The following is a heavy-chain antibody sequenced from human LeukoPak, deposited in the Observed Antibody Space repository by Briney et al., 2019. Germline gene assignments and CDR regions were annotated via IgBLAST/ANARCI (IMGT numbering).Heavy chain of an antibody. D-gene: IGHD3/OR15-3a*01. CDR2: INSGSSTI. CDR3: ARPTWTNYMDV. Sequence: GGSLRLSCAGSGFTFSSYEMNWVRQAPGKGLEWVSYINSGSSTIYYAPSVKGRFTISRDNAKNSLYLQMNSLRAEDTAVYFCARPTWTNYMDVWGKGTAVTISS. J-gene: IGHJ6*03. CDR1: GFTFSSYE. V-gene: IGHV3-48*03.